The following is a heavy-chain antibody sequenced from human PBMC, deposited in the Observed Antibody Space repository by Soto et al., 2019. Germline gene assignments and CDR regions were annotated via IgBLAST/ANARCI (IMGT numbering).Heavy chain of an antibody. CDR1: GGSISSYY. D-gene: IGHD3-22*01. J-gene: IGHJ4*02. V-gene: IGHV4-59*06. Sequence: SETLSLTCPVSGGSISSYYWSWIRQPPGKGLEWIGYIYYSGNTYYNPSLKSRVTISEDTSKNQFSLKLSSVTAADTAVYYCARATYYYDSSGYSDRVLDYWGQGTLVTVSS. CDR2: IYYSGNT. CDR3: ARATYYYDSSGYSDRVLDY.